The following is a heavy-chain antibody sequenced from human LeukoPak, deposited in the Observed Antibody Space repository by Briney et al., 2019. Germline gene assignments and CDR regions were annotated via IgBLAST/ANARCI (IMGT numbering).Heavy chain of an antibody. J-gene: IGHJ4*02. CDR3: ARAKIDY. V-gene: IGHV3-64*01. Sequence: GGSLSLSCAASGFTFSSYAMHWVRQAPGKGLEYVSAISSNGGSTYYANSVKGRFTISRDNSKNTLYLQMGSLRAEDMAVYYCARAKIDYWGQGTLVTVSS. CDR1: GFTFSSYA. CDR2: ISSNGGST.